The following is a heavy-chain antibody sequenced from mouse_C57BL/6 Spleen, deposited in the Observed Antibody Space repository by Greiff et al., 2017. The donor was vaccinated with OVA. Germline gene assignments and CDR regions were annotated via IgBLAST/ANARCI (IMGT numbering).Heavy chain of an antibody. CDR3: ARSNYSNYWFAY. D-gene: IGHD2-5*01. CDR1: GYSFTGYY. Sequence: EVQLQQSGPELVKPGASVKISCKASGYSFTGYYMNWVKQSPEKSLEWIGEINPSTGGTTYNQKFKAKATLTVDKSSSTAYMQLKRLTSEDSAVYCCARSNYSNYWFAYWGQGTLVTVSA. V-gene: IGHV1-42*01. J-gene: IGHJ3*01. CDR2: INPSTGGT.